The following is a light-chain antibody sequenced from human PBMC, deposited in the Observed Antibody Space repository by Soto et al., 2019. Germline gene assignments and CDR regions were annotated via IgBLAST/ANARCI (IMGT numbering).Light chain of an antibody. J-gene: IGLJ2*01. CDR2: GNS. CDR3: QSYNSSLGGHVV. V-gene: IGLV1-40*01. Sequence: QSVVTQPPSVSGAPGQRVTISCTGSSSNIGAGYDVHWYQQLPGTAPKLLIYGNSNRSSGVPDRFSGFKSGTSASLAITGLPAEDEPDYCYQSYNSSLGGHVVFAGGTKVT. CDR1: SSNIGAGYD.